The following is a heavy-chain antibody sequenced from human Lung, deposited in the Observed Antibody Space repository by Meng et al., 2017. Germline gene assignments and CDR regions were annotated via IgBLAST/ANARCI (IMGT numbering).Heavy chain of an antibody. CDR1: GGSFSDYY. J-gene: IGHJ4*02. V-gene: IGHV4-34*01. D-gene: IGHD4-11*01. CDR2: INHSGST. CDR3: ARGPTTMAHDFDY. Sequence: QLQHWGAGLLKPSETLSLTCVVSGGSFSDYYWSWIRQPPGKELEWIGEINHSGSTNYNPSLESRATISVDTSQNNLSLKLSSVTAADSAAYYCARGPTTMAHDFDYWGQGTLVTVSS.